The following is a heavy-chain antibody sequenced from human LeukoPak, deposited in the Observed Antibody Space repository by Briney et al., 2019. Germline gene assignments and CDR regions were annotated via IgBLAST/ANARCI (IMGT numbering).Heavy chain of an antibody. CDR1: GFPFSSYG. J-gene: IGHJ4*02. V-gene: IGHV3-NL1*01. D-gene: IGHD3-10*01. CDR2: IYSGGST. CDR3: ARGVTYYYGSGGYFDY. Sequence: GRSLRLSCAASGFPFSSYGMHWVRQAPGKGLEWVSVIYSGGSTYYADSVKGRFTISRDNSKNTLYLQMNSLRAEDTAVYYCARGVTYYYGSGGYFDYWGQGTLVTVSS.